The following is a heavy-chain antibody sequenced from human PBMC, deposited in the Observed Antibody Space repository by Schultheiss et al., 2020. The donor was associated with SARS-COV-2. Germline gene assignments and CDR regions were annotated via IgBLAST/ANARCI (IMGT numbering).Heavy chain of an antibody. CDR1: GGSISSSSYY. Sequence: SETLSLTCTVSGGSISSSSYYWGWIRQPPGKGLEWIGYIYYSGSTNYNPSLKSRVTISVDTSKNQFSLKLSSVTAADTAVYYCARGDIHYYYGMDVWGQGTTVTVSS. CDR2: IYYSGST. V-gene: IGHV4-61*05. D-gene: IGHD2-15*01. J-gene: IGHJ6*02. CDR3: ARGDIHYYYGMDV.